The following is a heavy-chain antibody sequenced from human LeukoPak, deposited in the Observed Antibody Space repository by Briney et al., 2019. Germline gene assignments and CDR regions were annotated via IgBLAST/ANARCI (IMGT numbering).Heavy chain of an antibody. Sequence: KPSETLSLTCTVSGGSISSYYWSWIRQPPGKGLEWIGNIYYSGSTNYNPSLKSRVTISVDTSKNQFSLKLSSVTAADTAVYYCTRGQGYSYGYEWFDPWGQGTLVTVSS. CDR3: TRGQGYSYGYEWFDP. J-gene: IGHJ5*02. CDR2: IYYSGST. V-gene: IGHV4-59*01. D-gene: IGHD5-18*01. CDR1: GGSISSYY.